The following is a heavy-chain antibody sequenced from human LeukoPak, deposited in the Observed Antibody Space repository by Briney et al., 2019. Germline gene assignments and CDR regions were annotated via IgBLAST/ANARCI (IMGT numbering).Heavy chain of an antibody. V-gene: IGHV1-24*01. J-gene: IGHJ4*02. Sequence: GASVKVSCKVSGYTLTELSMHWVRQAPGKGLEWMGGFDPEDGETIYAQKFQGRVTMTEDTSTDTAYMELSSLRSEDTAVYYCATVPGRMATPTEGLGYWGQGTLVTVSS. CDR3: ATVPGRMATPTEGLGY. D-gene: IGHD5-24*01. CDR1: GYTLTELS. CDR2: FDPEDGET.